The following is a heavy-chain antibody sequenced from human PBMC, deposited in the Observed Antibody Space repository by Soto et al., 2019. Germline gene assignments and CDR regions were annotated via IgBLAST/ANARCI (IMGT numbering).Heavy chain of an antibody. Sequence: GGSLRLSCAASGFTFDDYGMTWVRQAPGKGLEWVSGINWNGGSTGYADSVKGRFTISRDNAKNSLYLQMNSLRAEDTALYYCARDPDIVALPALGAFDIWGQGTMVTVSS. D-gene: IGHD2-2*01. CDR2: INWNGGST. V-gene: IGHV3-20*04. J-gene: IGHJ3*02. CDR3: ARDPDIVALPALGAFDI. CDR1: GFTFDDYG.